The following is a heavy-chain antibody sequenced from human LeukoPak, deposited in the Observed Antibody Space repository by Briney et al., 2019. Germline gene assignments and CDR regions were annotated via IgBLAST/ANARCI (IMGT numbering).Heavy chain of an antibody. CDR3: ARTHYDILTGYPPDAFDI. J-gene: IGHJ3*02. Sequence: SETLSLTCAVSGYSISSGYYWGWIRPPPGKGLEWIGSIYHSGSTYYNPSLKSRVTISVDTSKNQFSLKLSSVTAADTAVYYCARTHYDILTGYPPDAFDIWGQGTMVTVSS. V-gene: IGHV4-38-2*01. D-gene: IGHD3-9*01. CDR1: GYSISSGYY. CDR2: IYHSGST.